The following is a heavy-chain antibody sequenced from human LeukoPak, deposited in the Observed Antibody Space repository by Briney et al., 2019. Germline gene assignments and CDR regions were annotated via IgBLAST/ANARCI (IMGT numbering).Heavy chain of an antibody. D-gene: IGHD3/OR15-3a*01. CDR1: GFTFSSYS. CDR2: IRSSDNTK. J-gene: IGHJ4*02. Sequence: GGSLRLSCAASGFTFSSYSMNWVRQAPGKGLEWVSYIRSSDNTKHYADSVKGRFTISSDNAKNSLYLQMDGLRAEDTAVYYCATDKDWAFDYWGQGTLVTVSS. CDR3: ATDKDWAFDY. V-gene: IGHV3-48*01.